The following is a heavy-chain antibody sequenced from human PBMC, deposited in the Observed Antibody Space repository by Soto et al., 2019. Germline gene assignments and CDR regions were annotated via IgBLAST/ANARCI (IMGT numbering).Heavy chain of an antibody. J-gene: IGHJ6*02. V-gene: IGHV1-69*13. CDR1: GDTISSYP. Sequence: SSVKLACKASGDTISSYPISWRRQAPGQGLEWMGGIIPIFGTANYAQKFQGRVTITADESTSTAYMELSSLRSEDTAVYYCARAGGTIFGATDYYGMGVWGQGTTVTVSS. CDR2: IIPIFGTA. D-gene: IGHD3-3*01. CDR3: ARAGGTIFGATDYYGMGV.